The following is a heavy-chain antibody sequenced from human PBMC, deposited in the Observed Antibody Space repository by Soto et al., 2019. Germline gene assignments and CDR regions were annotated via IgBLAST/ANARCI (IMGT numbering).Heavy chain of an antibody. CDR3: ARSYYDSSGTHLNWFDP. CDR2: INHSGSP. D-gene: IGHD3-22*01. V-gene: IGHV4-34*01. CDR1: GGSFSGYY. J-gene: IGHJ5*02. Sequence: SETLSLTCAVYGGSFSGYYWSWIRQPPGKGLEWIGEINHSGSPNYNTSFKSRVTISVDTSKNQFSLKLSSVTAADTAVYYCARSYYDSSGTHLNWFDPWGQGTLVTVSS.